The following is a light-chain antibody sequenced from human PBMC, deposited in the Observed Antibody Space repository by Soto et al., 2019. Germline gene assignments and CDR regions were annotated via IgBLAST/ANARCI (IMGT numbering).Light chain of an antibody. CDR3: QHYTLASGP. Sequence: IHMTQSPSTVSASVGDSVSISCRASQDSVTYLAWYHQKPGKAPKLLIFDASTLHSGVSPRFRGSGSGSDFSLTISNLQPDDVGVYFCQHYTLASGPFGGGTRVET. J-gene: IGKJ4*02. CDR1: QDSVTY. CDR2: DAS. V-gene: IGKV1-5*01.